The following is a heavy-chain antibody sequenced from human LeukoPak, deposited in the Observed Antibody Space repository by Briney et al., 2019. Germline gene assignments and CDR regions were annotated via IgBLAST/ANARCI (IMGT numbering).Heavy chain of an antibody. Sequence: SETLSLTCTVSGGSISSYYWSWIRQPPGKGLEWIGYIYYSGSTSYNPSLKSRVTISVDTSKNQFSLKLSSVTAADTAVYYCARRGYYDSSGYYFDYWGQGTLVTVSS. CDR3: ARRGYYDSSGYYFDY. CDR1: GGSISSYY. J-gene: IGHJ4*02. D-gene: IGHD3-22*01. V-gene: IGHV4-59*01. CDR2: IYYSGST.